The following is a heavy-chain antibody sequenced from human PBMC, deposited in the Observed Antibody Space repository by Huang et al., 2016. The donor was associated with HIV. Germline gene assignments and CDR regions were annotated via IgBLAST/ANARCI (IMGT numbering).Heavy chain of an antibody. V-gene: IGHV1-3*01. CDR2: IKGDGST. J-gene: IGHJ5*02. CDR1: GFNFLPYA. CDR3: ARDKEAGTPFFDP. Sequence: QVQLVQSGAEVEKPGASVNLSCKASGFNFLPYALHWVRQAPGQRLEWMGLIKGDGSTKYSQKCQGRVTITRDRSASTVYVDFKSLTYEDTAVYYCARDKEAGTPFFDPWGQGTLVTVSS. D-gene: IGHD6-19*01.